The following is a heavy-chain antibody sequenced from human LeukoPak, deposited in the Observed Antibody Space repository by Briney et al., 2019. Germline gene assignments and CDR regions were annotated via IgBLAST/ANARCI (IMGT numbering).Heavy chain of an antibody. CDR1: GGSFSGYC. D-gene: IGHD2-2*01. V-gene: IGHV4-34*01. CDR2: INHSGST. J-gene: IGHJ4*02. Sequence: SETLSLTCAVYGGSFSGYCWSWIRQPPGKGLEWIGEINHSGSTNYNPSLKSRVTISVDTSKNQFSLKLSSVTAADTAVYYCTRRGLDIVVVPAAIGGYEDGFPFDYWGQGTLVTVSS. CDR3: TRRGLDIVVVPAAIGGYEDGFPFDY.